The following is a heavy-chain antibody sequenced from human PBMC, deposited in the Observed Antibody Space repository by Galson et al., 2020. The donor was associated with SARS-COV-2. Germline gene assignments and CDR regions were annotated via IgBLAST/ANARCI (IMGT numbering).Heavy chain of an antibody. CDR1: GFTFSSYA. CDR2: ISYDGSNK. D-gene: IGHD1-26*01. V-gene: IGHV3-30*04. Sequence: GGSLRLSCAASGFTFSSYAMHWVRQAPGKGLEWVAVISYDGSNKYYADSVKGRFTISRDNSKNTLYLQMNSLRAEDTAVYYCARGGEWEELYYYYYGMDVWGQGTTVTVSS. J-gene: IGHJ6*02. CDR3: ARGGEWEELYYYYYGMDV.